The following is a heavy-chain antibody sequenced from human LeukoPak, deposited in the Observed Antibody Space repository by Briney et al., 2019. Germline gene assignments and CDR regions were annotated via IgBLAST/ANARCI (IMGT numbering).Heavy chain of an antibody. Sequence: ASVKVSCKASGYTFTSYGISWVRQAPGQGLEWMGWISAYNGNTNYAQKLQGRVTMTTDTSTSTAYMELRSLRSDDTAVYYCASSYRVVPAAIGAFDIWGQGTMVTVSS. CDR3: ASSYRVVPAAIGAFDI. CDR1: GYTFTSYG. D-gene: IGHD2-2*01. CDR2: ISAYNGNT. V-gene: IGHV1-18*01. J-gene: IGHJ3*02.